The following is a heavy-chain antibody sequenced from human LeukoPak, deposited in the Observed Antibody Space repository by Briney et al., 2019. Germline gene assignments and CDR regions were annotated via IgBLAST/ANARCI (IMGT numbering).Heavy chain of an antibody. V-gene: IGHV3-53*01. CDR2: IYSGGST. Sequence: GGSLRLSCAASGFTVSSNYMSWVRQAPGKGLEWVSVIYSGGSTYYADSVKGRFTISRDNSKNTLYLQMNSLRAEDTAVYYCAREESYYDSSRFDPWGQGTLVTVSS. J-gene: IGHJ5*02. D-gene: IGHD3-22*01. CDR1: GFTVSSNY. CDR3: AREESYYDSSRFDP.